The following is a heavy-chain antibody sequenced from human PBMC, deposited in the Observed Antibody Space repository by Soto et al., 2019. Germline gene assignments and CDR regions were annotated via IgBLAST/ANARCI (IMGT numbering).Heavy chain of an antibody. CDR2: ISAYNGNT. CDR1: GYTFTSYG. CDR3: ATYGTSIAARHFDY. D-gene: IGHD6-6*01. J-gene: IGHJ4*02. V-gene: IGHV1-18*01. Sequence: EASVKVSCKASGYTFTSYGISWVRQAPGQGLEWMGWISAYNGNTNYAQKLQGRVTMTTDTSTSTAYMELRSLRSDDTAVYYCATYGTSIAARHFDYWGQGTLVTVSS.